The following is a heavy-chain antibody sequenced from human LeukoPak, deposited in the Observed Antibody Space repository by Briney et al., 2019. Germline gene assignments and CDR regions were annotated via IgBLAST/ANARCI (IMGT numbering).Heavy chain of an antibody. CDR2: IRSKAYGGTT. D-gene: IGHD2-15*01. CDR1: GFTFGDYA. V-gene: IGHV3-49*04. CDR3: SRALYCSGGSCWPFDY. J-gene: IGHJ4*02. Sequence: GRSLRLSCTASGFTFGDYAMSWVRQAPGKGLECVGFIRSKAYGGTTEYAASVKGRFTISRDDSKSIAYLQMNSLKTEDTAVYYCSRALYCSGGSCWPFDYWGQGTLVTVSS.